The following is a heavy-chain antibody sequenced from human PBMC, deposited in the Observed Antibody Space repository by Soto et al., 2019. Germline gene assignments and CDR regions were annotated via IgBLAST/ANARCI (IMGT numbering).Heavy chain of an antibody. J-gene: IGHJ4*02. D-gene: IGHD3-9*01. Sequence: SETLSLTCAVSGGSIASSDWWKWVRQTPEKGLEWIGEINHSGSTNYNPSLKSRVTITRDTSASTAYMELSSLRSEDTAVYYCARDAVNYDILTGYYYWGQGTLVTVSS. CDR1: GGSIASSDW. CDR2: INHSGST. V-gene: IGHV4-4*02. CDR3: ARDAVNYDILTGYYY.